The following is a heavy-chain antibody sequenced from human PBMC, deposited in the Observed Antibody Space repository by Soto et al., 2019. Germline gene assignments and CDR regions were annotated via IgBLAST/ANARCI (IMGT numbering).Heavy chain of an antibody. CDR3: ARGPDDSDVPRWDY. CDR2: INPRGGTT. V-gene: IGHV1-46*02. D-gene: IGHD4-17*01. Sequence: QVQLVQSGAEVRKPGASVRLSCETSGYNFNQYYIHWVRQAPGQGLEWMGIINPRGGTTEYAQKFRGGVTVTGETSTSAAYMQLSRLRSEDTAVYFCARGPDDSDVPRWDYWGQGTLVTVSS. J-gene: IGHJ4*02. CDR1: GYNFNQYY.